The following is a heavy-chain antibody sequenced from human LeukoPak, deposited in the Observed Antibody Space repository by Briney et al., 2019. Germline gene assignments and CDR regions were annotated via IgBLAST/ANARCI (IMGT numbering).Heavy chain of an antibody. CDR1: GFTFSSYG. D-gene: IGHD4-17*01. V-gene: IGHV3-30*02. J-gene: IGHJ4*02. CDR3: ARGGYGDYSY. Sequence: GGSLRLSCAASGFTFSSYGMHWVRQAPGKGLEWVSFIRYDGSNEYYADSVRGRFTISRDNAKNSLYLQMNSLRAEDTAVYYCARGGYGDYSYWGQGTLVTVSS. CDR2: IRYDGSNE.